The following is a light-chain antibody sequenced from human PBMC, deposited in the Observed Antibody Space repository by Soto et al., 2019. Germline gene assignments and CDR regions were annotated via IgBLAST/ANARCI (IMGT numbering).Light chain of an antibody. V-gene: IGKV3-20*01. J-gene: IGKJ1*01. CDR2: GAS. Sequence: EIVLTQSPGTLSMSPGERATLSCRASQSISSNYLAGYQQKPGQAPRLLIYGASSRATGIPDRFSGSGSGTDFTHTISRLEAEDFAVYYCQQYGSSPRTFGQGTKVEFK. CDR1: QSISSNY. CDR3: QQYGSSPRT.